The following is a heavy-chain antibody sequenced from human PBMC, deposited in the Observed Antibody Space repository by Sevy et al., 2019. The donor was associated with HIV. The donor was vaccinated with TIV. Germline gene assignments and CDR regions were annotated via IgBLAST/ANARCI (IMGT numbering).Heavy chain of an antibody. CDR2: ISSSGSTI. Sequence: GRSLRLSCAASGFTFSSFEMTWVRQAPGKGLEWVSYISSSGSTIYYTNSVKGRFTISRDNAKNSLYLQMNSLRAEDTAVYYCAKRGGHYDLGMDVWGQGTTVTVSS. D-gene: IGHD3-3*01. V-gene: IGHV3-48*03. J-gene: IGHJ6*02. CDR3: AKRGGHYDLGMDV. CDR1: GFTFSSFE.